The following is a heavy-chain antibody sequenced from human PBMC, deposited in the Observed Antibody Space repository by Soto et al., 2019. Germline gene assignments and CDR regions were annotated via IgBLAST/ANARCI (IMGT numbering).Heavy chain of an antibody. J-gene: IGHJ5*02. CDR1: GDTVSSDSAA. D-gene: IGHD2-2*01. CDR3: ARDFRTPDSTSWFNWFDP. CDR2: TYYRSKWYN. V-gene: IGHV6-1*01. Sequence: PSQTLSLTCAISGDTVSSDSAAWNCIMHSPSRVLEWLGRTYYRSKWYNDYAVSVKSRIIINPDTSRNQFSLHLNSVTPDDTAVYYCARDFRTPDSTSWFNWFDPWGQGILVTVSS.